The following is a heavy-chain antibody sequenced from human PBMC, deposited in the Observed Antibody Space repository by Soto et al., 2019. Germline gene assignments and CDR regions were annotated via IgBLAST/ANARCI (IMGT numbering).Heavy chain of an antibody. J-gene: IGHJ6*02. V-gene: IGHV3-23*01. Sequence: EVQLLESGGGLVQPGGSLRLSCAASGFTFSIYAMNWVRQAPGKGLEWVSVISGSGGRTYYADSVKGRFTMSRDNSRSTLYLQMSRLRAEDTAVYYCAKEVVVESAGRSHYYYYGLDVWGQGTTVTVSS. CDR1: GFTFSIYA. CDR3: AKEVVVESAGRSHYYYYGLDV. CDR2: ISGSGGRT. D-gene: IGHD2-2*01.